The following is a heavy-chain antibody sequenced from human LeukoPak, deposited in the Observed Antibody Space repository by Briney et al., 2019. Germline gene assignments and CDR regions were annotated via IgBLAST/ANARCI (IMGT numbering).Heavy chain of an antibody. D-gene: IGHD3-22*01. Sequence: GGSLRLSCAASGFTFSNAWMSWVRQAPGKGLEWVGRIKSKTDGGTTDYAAPVKGRFTISRDDSKNTLYLQMNSLKTEDTAVYYRTTSSSFYYDSSGDDAFDIWGQGTMVTVSS. CDR1: GFTFSNAW. V-gene: IGHV3-15*01. CDR3: TTSSSFYYDSSGDDAFDI. CDR2: IKSKTDGGTT. J-gene: IGHJ3*02.